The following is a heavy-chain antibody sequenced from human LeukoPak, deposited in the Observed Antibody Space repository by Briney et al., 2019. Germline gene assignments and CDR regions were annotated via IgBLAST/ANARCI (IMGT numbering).Heavy chain of an antibody. CDR2: IYYSGST. J-gene: IGHJ4*02. CDR3: AREYSDILTGYYLFDS. Sequence: SETLSLTCTVSGGSISSSSYYWGWSRHPPGEGLGWIGCIYYSGSTYYNPSLKSRVTISVDTSKNQFCLKLSSVTAADTAVYYCAREYSDILTGYYLFDSWGQGTLVTVSS. CDR1: GGSISSSSYY. D-gene: IGHD3-9*01. V-gene: IGHV4-39*07.